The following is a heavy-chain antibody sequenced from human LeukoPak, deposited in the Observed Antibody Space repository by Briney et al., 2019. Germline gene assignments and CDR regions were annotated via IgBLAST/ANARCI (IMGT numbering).Heavy chain of an antibody. D-gene: IGHD6-13*01. CDR3: ARQGVAAVGRMTL. CDR1: GDSISNTNYY. Sequence: SETLSLTCAVSGDSISNTNYYWGWIRQPPGKGLEWIGSILYIGSTYFNPSLKSRVTIPVDTSKNHFSLKLSSVTAADTAVYYCARQGVAAVGRMTLWGQGTLVTVSS. CDR2: ILYIGST. V-gene: IGHV4-39*01. J-gene: IGHJ4*02.